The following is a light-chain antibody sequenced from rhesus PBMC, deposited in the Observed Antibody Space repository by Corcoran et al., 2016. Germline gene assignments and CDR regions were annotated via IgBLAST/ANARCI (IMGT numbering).Light chain of an antibody. CDR3: QQYYIAPWT. CDR2: KVS. Sequence: DIQMTQSPSSLSASVGDRVTITCRASQGIGTWLAWYQQKPGKAPKPLIYKVSSLQSGVPSRFSGSGSWTDFILTISSLQPEDFATYFCQQYYIAPWTFGQGTKVEVK. J-gene: IGKJ1*01. V-gene: IGKV1-21*01. CDR1: QGIGTW.